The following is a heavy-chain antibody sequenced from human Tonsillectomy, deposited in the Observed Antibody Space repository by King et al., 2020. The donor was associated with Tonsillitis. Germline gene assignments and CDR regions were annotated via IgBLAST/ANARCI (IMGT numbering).Heavy chain of an antibody. J-gene: IGHJ4*02. D-gene: IGHD3-22*01. CDR2: ISSSGSTI. Sequence: EVQLVESGGGLVQPGGSLRLSCAASGFTFSSYEMNWVRQAPGKGLEWVSYISSSGSTIYYAVSVKGRFTISRDNAKNSLDLQMNSLRAEDTAVYYCAREGYYYDSSGGRPIDYWGQGTLVTVSS. V-gene: IGHV3-48*03. CDR1: GFTFSSYE. CDR3: AREGYYYDSSGGRPIDY.